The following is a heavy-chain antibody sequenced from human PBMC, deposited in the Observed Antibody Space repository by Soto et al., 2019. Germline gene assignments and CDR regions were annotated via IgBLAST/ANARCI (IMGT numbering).Heavy chain of an antibody. V-gene: IGHV3-11*05. CDR1: GFTFSDYY. CDR3: AREGVGATTVLDY. CDR2: ISSSSSYT. Sequence: QVQLVESGGGLVKPGGSLRLSCAASGFTFSDYYMSWVRQAPGKGLEWVSYISSSSSYTNYADSVKGRFTISSDNAKNSLYLQMNSLRAEDTAVYYCAREGVGATTVLDYWGQGTLVTVSS. J-gene: IGHJ4*02. D-gene: IGHD1-26*01.